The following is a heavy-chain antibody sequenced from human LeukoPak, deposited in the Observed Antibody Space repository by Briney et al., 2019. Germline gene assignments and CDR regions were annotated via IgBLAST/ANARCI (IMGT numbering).Heavy chain of an antibody. V-gene: IGHV3-23*01. CDR1: GFPFSLYN. J-gene: IGHJ4*02. CDR2: ISASGGIT. Sequence: GGSLRLSCAASGFPFSLYNMNWVRQAPGKGLEWVSGISASGGITYYADSVKGRFTISRDNSKSTLYLQMSSLRAEDTAVYYCAEGLRLGPSGFDYWGQGTLVTVSS. CDR3: AEGLRLGPSGFDY. D-gene: IGHD3-10*01.